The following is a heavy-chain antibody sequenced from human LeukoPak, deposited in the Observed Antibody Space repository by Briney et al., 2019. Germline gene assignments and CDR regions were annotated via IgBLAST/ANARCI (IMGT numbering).Heavy chain of an antibody. CDR2: IYSGGST. CDR1: GFTVSSNY. Sequence: GGSLRLSCAASGFTVSSNYMSWVRQAPGKGLEWVSVIYSGGSTYYADSVKGRFTISRDNSKNTLYLQMNSLRAEDTAVYYCARDAPGSHFDYWGQGTLVTVSS. CDR3: ARDAPGSHFDY. D-gene: IGHD7-27*01. J-gene: IGHJ4*02. V-gene: IGHV3-66*01.